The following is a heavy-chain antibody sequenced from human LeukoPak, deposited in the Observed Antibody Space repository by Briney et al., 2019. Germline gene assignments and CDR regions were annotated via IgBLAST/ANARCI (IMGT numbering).Heavy chain of an antibody. V-gene: IGHV3-30-3*01. Sequence: GGSLRLSCAASGFTFSAFAMHWARQAPGKGLEWVAAISYDASNKYYAVSVRGRFTISRDNSRNTLFLQMNSLRADDTAVYYCARGTTDIVAEISGAFDIWGQGTVVTVSS. D-gene: IGHD5-12*01. CDR1: GFTFSAFA. J-gene: IGHJ3*02. CDR3: ARGTTDIVAEISGAFDI. CDR2: ISYDASNK.